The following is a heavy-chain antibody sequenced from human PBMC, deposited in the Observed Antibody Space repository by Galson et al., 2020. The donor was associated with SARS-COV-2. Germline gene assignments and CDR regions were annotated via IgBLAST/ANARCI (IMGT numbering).Heavy chain of an antibody. Sequence: GGSLRLSCAASGFSFSTDWMHWVRHTPGKGLVWVTRINSDVTTAAYADSVKGRFTISRDNAKNTLYLQMNSLRVDDTAVYYCTRHGSSTFDYWGQGTQVTVSS. J-gene: IGHJ4*02. V-gene: IGHV3-74*01. CDR2: INSDVTTA. CDR1: GFSFSTDW. D-gene: IGHD3-10*01. CDR3: TRHGSSTFDY.